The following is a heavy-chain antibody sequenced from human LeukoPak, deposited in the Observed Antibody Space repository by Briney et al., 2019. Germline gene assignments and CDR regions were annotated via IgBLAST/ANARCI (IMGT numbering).Heavy chain of an antibody. CDR1: GFTFRDHY. CDR2: IGTRGRPL. CDR3: ARRALGPIGAFDH. J-gene: IGHJ4*02. Sequence: GGSLRLSCVVSGFTFRDHYMAWIRQAPGQGLEWIAYIGTRGRPLYFADSVKGRISASRDDGLNSLFLQMEGQTVEDTAIYYCARRALGPIGAFDHWGQGALVTVSS. D-gene: IGHD3-10*01. V-gene: IGHV3-11*01.